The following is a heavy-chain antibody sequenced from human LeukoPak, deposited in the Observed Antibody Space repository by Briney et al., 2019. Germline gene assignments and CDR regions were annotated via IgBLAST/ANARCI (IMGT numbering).Heavy chain of an antibody. CDR1: GGSISSYY. D-gene: IGHD6-19*01. Sequence: SETLSLTCTVSGGSISSYYWSWIRQPPGKGQEWIGYIYYSGSTNYNPSLKSRVTISVDTSKNQFSLKLSSVTAADTAVYYCARSHSSGWYWFDPWGQGTLVTVSS. V-gene: IGHV4-59*08. CDR2: IYYSGST. CDR3: ARSHSSGWYWFDP. J-gene: IGHJ5*02.